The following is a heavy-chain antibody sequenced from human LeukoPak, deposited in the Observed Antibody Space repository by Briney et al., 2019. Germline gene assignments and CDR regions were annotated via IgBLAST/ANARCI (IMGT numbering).Heavy chain of an antibody. Sequence: GGSLRLSCAASGFTFSSYWMSWVRQAPGKGLEGVANIEQDGSEKYYVDSVKGRFTISRDNAKNSLYLQMNSLRAEDTAVYYCARDSSSAEYFQHWGQGTLVTVSS. J-gene: IGHJ1*01. CDR3: ARDSSSAEYFQH. D-gene: IGHD2-2*01. V-gene: IGHV3-7*01. CDR2: IEQDGSEK. CDR1: GFTFSSYW.